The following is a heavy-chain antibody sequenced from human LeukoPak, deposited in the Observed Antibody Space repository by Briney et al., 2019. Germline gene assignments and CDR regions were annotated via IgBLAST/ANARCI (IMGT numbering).Heavy chain of an antibody. V-gene: IGHV1-3*01. CDR3: ARSNDGDY. D-gene: IGHD5-24*01. Sequence: ASVKVSCKASGYTFSTYAIHWERQAPGQRLEWMGWINAGNGNTRYSQKFQGRVTITRDTSASTAYVELSSLTSEDTAVYYCARSNDGDYWGQGTLVTVSS. CDR2: INAGNGNT. J-gene: IGHJ4*02. CDR1: GYTFSTYA.